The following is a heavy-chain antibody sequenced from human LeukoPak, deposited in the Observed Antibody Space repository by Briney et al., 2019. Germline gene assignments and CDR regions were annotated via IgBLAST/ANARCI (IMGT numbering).Heavy chain of an antibody. CDR1: GFIFSNAW. D-gene: IGHD6-19*01. Sequence: GGSLRLSCAASGFIFSNAWMSWVRQAPGKGLEWVGRIKSKTDGGTTDYAAPVKGRFTISRDDSKNTLYLQMNSLKTEDTAVYYCTTGWRGSGWYGFDYWGQGTLVTVSS. CDR2: IKSKTDGGTT. J-gene: IGHJ4*02. CDR3: TTGWRGSGWYGFDY. V-gene: IGHV3-15*01.